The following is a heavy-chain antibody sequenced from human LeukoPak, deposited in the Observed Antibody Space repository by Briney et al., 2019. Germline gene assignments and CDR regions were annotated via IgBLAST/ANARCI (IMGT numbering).Heavy chain of an antibody. CDR3: ARDGPSFLYGDYVSISGDAFDI. Sequence: PGRSLRLSCAASGFTFSSYGMHWVRQAPGKGLEWVAVIWYDGSNKYYADSVKGRFTISRDNSKNTLYLQMNSLRAEDTAVYYCARDGPSFLYGDYVSISGDAFDIWGQGTMATVPS. CDR1: GFTFSSYG. J-gene: IGHJ3*02. V-gene: IGHV3-33*01. CDR2: IWYDGSNK. D-gene: IGHD4-17*01.